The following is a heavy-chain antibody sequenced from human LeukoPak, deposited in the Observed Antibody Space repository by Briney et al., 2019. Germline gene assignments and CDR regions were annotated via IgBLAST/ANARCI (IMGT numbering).Heavy chain of an antibody. J-gene: IGHJ4*02. D-gene: IGHD3-10*01. CDR1: GFTFSSYS. Sequence: GGSLRLSCAASGFTFSSYSMNWVRQAPGKGLEWVSSISSSSSYIYYTDSVKGRFTISRDNAKNSLYLQMNSLRAEDMAVYYCARASPMVRGAYNYWGQGTLVTVSS. CDR2: ISSSSSYI. CDR3: ARASPMVRGAYNY. V-gene: IGHV3-21*01.